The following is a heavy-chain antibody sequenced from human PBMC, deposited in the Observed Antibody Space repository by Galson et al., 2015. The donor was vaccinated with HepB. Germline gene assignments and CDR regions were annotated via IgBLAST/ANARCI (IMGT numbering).Heavy chain of an antibody. J-gene: IGHJ4*02. CDR2: TYYRSEWHH. D-gene: IGHD6-19*01. CDR3: AREFSSGWNLYYFDY. CDR1: GDSVSSISAA. Sequence: CAISGDSVSSISAAWNWIRQSPSRGLEWLGRTYYRSEWHHDYAVSVKSRITINADTSKSQFSLQLTSVTPEDTAVYYCAREFSSGWNLYYFDYWGQGTLVTVSS. V-gene: IGHV6-1*01.